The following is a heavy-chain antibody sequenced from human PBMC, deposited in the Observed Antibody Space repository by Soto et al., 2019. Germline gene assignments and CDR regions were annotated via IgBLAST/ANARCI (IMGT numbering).Heavy chain of an antibody. Sequence: PGGSLRLSCAASGFIFEDYGMHWIRQAPGKGLEWVAVIPNDGVNTYYAASVRGRFTISRDNLNNTLYPHMTGLMPGDTGVYYCARHKGGRFDFWGHGTPVTVSS. CDR3: ARHKGGRFDF. V-gene: IGHV3-30*03. D-gene: IGHD1-26*01. CDR2: IPNDGVNT. J-gene: IGHJ4*01. CDR1: GFIFEDYG.